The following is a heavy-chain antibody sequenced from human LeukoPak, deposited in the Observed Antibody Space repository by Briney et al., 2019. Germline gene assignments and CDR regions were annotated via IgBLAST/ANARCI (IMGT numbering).Heavy chain of an antibody. CDR3: ARHRDYYDT. CDR1: GASINNNT. J-gene: IGHJ4*01. Sequence: SETLSLTCTVSGASINNNTWSWMRQPPGEGLEWIGYIYSSGSANYNPSLKSRVIISGDTSKNQISLSLTSVSDVETAVYFCARHRDYYDTWGHGTLVTVSS. D-gene: IGHD3-22*01. V-gene: IGHV4-59*08. CDR2: IYSSGSA.